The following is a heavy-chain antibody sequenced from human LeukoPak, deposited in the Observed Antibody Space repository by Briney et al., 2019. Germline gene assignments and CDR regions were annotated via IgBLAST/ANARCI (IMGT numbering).Heavy chain of an antibody. J-gene: IGHJ4*02. CDR3: ARREIYYFDY. D-gene: IGHD2/OR15-2a*01. CDR1: GGSFSGYY. V-gene: IGHV4-34*01. Sequence: SETLSLTCAVYGGSFSGYYWSWIRQPPGKGLEWIGSIYYSGSTYYNPSLKSRVTVSVDTSKNQFSLKLSSVTAADTAVYYCARREIYYFDYWGQGTLVTVSS. CDR2: IYYSGST.